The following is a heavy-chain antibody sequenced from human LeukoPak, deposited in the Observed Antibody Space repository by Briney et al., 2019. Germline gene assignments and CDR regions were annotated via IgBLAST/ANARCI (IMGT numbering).Heavy chain of an antibody. CDR2: INHSGST. CDR3: ARSAVAYFDY. D-gene: IGHD4-23*01. Sequence: SETLSLTCAVSGGSISSGTYYWSWIRQPPGKGLEWIGEINHSGSTNYNPSLKSRVTISVDTSKNQFSLKLSSVTAADTAVYYCARSAVAYFDYWGQGTLVTVSS. J-gene: IGHJ4*02. V-gene: IGHV4-34*01. CDR1: GGSISSGTYY.